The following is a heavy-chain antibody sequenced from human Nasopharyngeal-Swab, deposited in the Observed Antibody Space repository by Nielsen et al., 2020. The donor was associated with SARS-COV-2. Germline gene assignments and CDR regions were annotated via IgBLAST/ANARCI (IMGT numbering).Heavy chain of an antibody. CDR1: GFTFSPFW. Sequence: GESLKISCAASGFTFSPFWMTWVRQAPGKGLEWVATIQTDGTEQYSVDSVKGRFTISRDNGKNSLYLQMNSLRVEDTAVYYCARENHGVFDNWGQGTLVTVSS. CDR3: ARENHGVFDN. J-gene: IGHJ4*02. V-gene: IGHV3-7*01. CDR2: IQTDGTEQ.